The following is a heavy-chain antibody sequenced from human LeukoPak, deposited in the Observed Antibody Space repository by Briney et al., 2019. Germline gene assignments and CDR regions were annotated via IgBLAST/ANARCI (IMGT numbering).Heavy chain of an antibody. CDR1: GFTFSSYE. CDR2: ISSSGSTI. V-gene: IGHV3-48*03. J-gene: IGHJ6*04. D-gene: IGHD3-10*02. CDR3: AELGITTIGGV. Sequence: GGSLRLSCAASGFTFSSYEMNWVRQAPGKGLEWVSYISSSGSTIYYADSVKGRFTISRDNAKNSLYLQMNSLRAEDTAVYYCAELGITTIGGVWGKGTTITISS.